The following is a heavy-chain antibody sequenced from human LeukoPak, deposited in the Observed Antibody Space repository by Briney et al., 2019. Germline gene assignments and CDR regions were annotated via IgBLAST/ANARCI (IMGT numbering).Heavy chain of an antibody. V-gene: IGHV3-74*01. CDR2: INSDGSST. CDR3: AREDDYGGKGLDY. CDR1: GFTFSSYW. Sequence: PGGSLRLSCAASGFTFSSYWMHWVRQAPGKGLVWVSRINSDGSSTSYADSVKGRFTISRDNAKNTLYLQMNSLRAEDTAVYYCAREDDYGGKGLDYWGQGTLVTVSS. J-gene: IGHJ4*02. D-gene: IGHD4-23*01.